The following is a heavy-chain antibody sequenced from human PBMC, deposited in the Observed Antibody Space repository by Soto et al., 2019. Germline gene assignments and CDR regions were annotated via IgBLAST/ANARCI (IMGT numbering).Heavy chain of an antibody. J-gene: IGHJ5*02. CDR2: IYYGGST. CDR1: GGSISSGDYS. Sequence: SETLSLTCAVSGGSISSGDYSWNWIRQPPGKGLEWIGYIYYGGSTYYNPSLQSRVTMSVDRSRNQFSLKLNSVTAADTAVYYCARVPSPWGQGTLVPVSS. CDR3: ARVPSP. V-gene: IGHV4-30-2*01.